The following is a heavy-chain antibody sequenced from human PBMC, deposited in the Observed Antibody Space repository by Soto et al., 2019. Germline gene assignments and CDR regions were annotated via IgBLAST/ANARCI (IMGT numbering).Heavy chain of an antibody. CDR3: ARGSRWLQLYFDY. J-gene: IGHJ4*02. CDR1: GGSISSGGYY. D-gene: IGHD5-12*01. Sequence: QVQLQESGPGLVKPSQTLSLTCTVSGGSISSGGYYWSWIRQHPGKGLEWIGYIYYSGSTYYNPSLKSRVTISVDTSKNQFSQKLSSVTAADTAVYYCARGSRWLQLYFDYWGQGTLVTVSS. V-gene: IGHV4-31*03. CDR2: IYYSGST.